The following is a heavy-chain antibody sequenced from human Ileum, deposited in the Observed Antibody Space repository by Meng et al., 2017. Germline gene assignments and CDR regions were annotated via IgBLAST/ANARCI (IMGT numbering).Heavy chain of an antibody. J-gene: IGHJ4*02. D-gene: IGHD5-24*01. CDR3: VRDKDGYNY. CDR1: GFIFSGYY. Sequence: GESLKISCAASGFIFSGYYMHWVRQAPGKGLVWVSRITPDGRDTNYADSVKGRFTMSRDNVKNTVFLQMNSLRAEDTAVYYCVRDKDGYNYWGQGTLVTVSS. CDR2: ITPDGRDT. V-gene: IGHV3-74*01.